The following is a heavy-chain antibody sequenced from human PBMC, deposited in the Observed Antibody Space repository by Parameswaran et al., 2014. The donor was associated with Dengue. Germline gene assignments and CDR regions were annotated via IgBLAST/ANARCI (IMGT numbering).Heavy chain of an antibody. Sequence: WIRQPPGKGLEWIGNIYYSGSTYYNPSLESRVTMSLDTSKNHLSLKLTSVTAADTAVYYCARLHSSYSGYEIGWFDPWGQGTLVTVSS. J-gene: IGHJ5*02. V-gene: IGHV4-39*02. CDR2: IYYSGST. D-gene: IGHD5-12*01. CDR3: ARLHSSYSGYEIGWFDP.